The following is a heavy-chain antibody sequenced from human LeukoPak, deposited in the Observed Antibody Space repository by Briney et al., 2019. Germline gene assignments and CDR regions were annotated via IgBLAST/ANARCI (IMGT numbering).Heavy chain of an antibody. CDR3: ARDLWHIARYGHYMDV. V-gene: IGHV3-21*01. D-gene: IGHD2-21*01. J-gene: IGHJ6*03. Sequence: GGSLRLSCATSRFTFKSYAMNWVRQSPGKGLEWVSSISGDSTDIYYADSLMCRSTISRDNAKNSLYLQMNSLRAEDTAVYYCARDLWHIARYGHYMDVWGKGTTVTISS. CDR2: ISGDSTDI. CDR1: RFTFKSYA.